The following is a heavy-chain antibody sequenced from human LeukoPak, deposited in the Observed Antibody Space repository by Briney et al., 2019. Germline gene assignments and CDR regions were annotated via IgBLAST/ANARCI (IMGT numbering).Heavy chain of an antibody. D-gene: IGHD1-14*01. CDR1: GDSIRSSGFC. CDR3: ARHKSGIDWFDP. J-gene: IGHJ5*02. V-gene: IGHV4-39*01. Sequence: SETLSLTCTLSGDSIRSSGFCWGWIRQPPGKGLECVGVICDTGNTYYNPSLKSRVTISVDTSKNQFSLRVTSVTAADTALYYCARHKSGIDWFDPWGQGTLVTVSS. CDR2: ICDTGNT.